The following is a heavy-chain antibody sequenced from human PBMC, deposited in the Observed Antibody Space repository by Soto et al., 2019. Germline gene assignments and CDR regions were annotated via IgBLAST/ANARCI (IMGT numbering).Heavy chain of an antibody. J-gene: IGHJ6*03. Sequence: EVQVLESGGGLVQPGGSLRLSCAASGFTFSSYAMNWVRQSPGKGLEWVGSIRGSGSSAYYPDSVEGRFTISRDNSKNTLYLQMNSLRAEDTAVYYCAKRGGDYDSPYHYYMDVWGKGTTVTVSS. D-gene: IGHD3-16*01. V-gene: IGHV3-23*01. CDR3: AKRGGDYDSPYHYYMDV. CDR2: IRGSGSSA. CDR1: GFTFSSYA.